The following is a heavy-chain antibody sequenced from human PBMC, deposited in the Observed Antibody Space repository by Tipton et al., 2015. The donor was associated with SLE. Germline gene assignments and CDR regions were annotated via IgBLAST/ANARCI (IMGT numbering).Heavy chain of an antibody. CDR2: IYYSGST. Sequence: TLSLTCTVSGGSISSYYWSWIRQPPGKGLEWIGYIYYSGSTYYNPSLKSRLTISIDTSNNQFSLKLPSVTAADTAVYYCGRGATTWRGAIYGMDVWGQGTTVTV. D-gene: IGHD1-1*01. CDR1: GGSISSYY. CDR3: GRGATTWRGAIYGMDV. V-gene: IGHV4-59*08. J-gene: IGHJ6*02.